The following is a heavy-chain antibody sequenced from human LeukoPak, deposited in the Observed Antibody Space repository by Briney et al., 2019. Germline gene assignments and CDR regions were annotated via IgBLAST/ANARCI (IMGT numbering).Heavy chain of an antibody. D-gene: IGHD2-15*01. CDR3: ARVLGGYCSGGSCYSWFYYYYYYMDV. CDR2: ISAYNGNT. J-gene: IGHJ6*03. Sequence: GASVKVSCKASGYTFTSYGISWVRQAPGQGLEWMGWISAYNGNTHYAQKLQGRVTMTTDTSTSTVYMELRSLRSDDTAVYYCARVLGGYCSGGSCYSWFYYYYYYMDVWGKGTTVTVSS. V-gene: IGHV1-18*01. CDR1: GYTFTSYG.